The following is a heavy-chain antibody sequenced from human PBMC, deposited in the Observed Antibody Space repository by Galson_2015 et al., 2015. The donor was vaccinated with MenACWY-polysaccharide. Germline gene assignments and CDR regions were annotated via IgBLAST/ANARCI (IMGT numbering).Heavy chain of an antibody. Sequence: SVKVSCKASGYTFTTYDINRVRQATGQGLEWMGWMNPNSGNTGYAQKFQGRVTMTRSTSISTAYMELSSLRSEDTAAYYCARGGKYYYDSSGYLNWFDPWGQGTLVTVSS. CDR2: MNPNSGNT. J-gene: IGHJ5*02. D-gene: IGHD3-22*01. V-gene: IGHV1-8*01. CDR3: ARGGKYYYDSSGYLNWFDP. CDR1: GYTFTTYD.